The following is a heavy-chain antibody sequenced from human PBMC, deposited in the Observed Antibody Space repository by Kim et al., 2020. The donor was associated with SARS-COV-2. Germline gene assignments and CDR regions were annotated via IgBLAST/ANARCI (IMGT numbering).Heavy chain of an antibody. J-gene: IGHJ4*02. V-gene: IGHV1-2*02. CDR2: INPKTGDS. CDR1: GYTFTDFY. CDR3: ARTRLRGVYSLGDFDY. Sequence: ASVKVSCEASGYTFTDFYIHWVRQAPGQGLQWMAWINPKTGDSYSAQRFQGRVFMTSDTSLSTAYMDLTSLTSDDTAVYFCARTRLRGVYSLGDFDYWGQ. D-gene: IGHD2-21*01.